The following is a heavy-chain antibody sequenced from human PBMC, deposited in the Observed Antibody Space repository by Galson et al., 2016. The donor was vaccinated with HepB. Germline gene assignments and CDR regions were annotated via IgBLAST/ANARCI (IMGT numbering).Heavy chain of an antibody. CDR3: ARGQPIAVAGPAFDP. CDR2: ISAYNGNT. Sequence: SVKVSCKASGYTFTSYGISWVRQAPGQGLEWMGWISAYNGNTNYAQKLQGRVTMTTDTSTSTAYMELRSLRSDDTAVYYCARGQPIAVAGPAFDPWGQGTLVTVSS. D-gene: IGHD6-19*01. V-gene: IGHV1-18*01. CDR1: GYTFTSYG. J-gene: IGHJ5*02.